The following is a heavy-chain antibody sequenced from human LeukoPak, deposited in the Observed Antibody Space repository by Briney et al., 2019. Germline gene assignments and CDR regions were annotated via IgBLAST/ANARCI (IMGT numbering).Heavy chain of an antibody. Sequence: GGSLRLSCAASGFTFSSYDMTWVRQAPGRGLEWVSSITSTGSYTFYADSVKGRFTISRDNAKNSLYLQMNSLRAEDTAIYYCARDPYSGSYGDSYYYYMDVWGKGTTVTISS. CDR3: ARDPYSGSYGDSYYYYMDV. V-gene: IGHV3-21*01. CDR2: ITSTGSYT. J-gene: IGHJ6*03. D-gene: IGHD1-26*01. CDR1: GFTFSSYD.